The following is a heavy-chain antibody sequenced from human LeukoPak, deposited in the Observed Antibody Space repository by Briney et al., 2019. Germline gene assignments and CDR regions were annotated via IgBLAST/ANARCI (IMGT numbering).Heavy chain of an antibody. CDR1: GGSSSLDY. CDR2: IYYSGST. D-gene: IGHD6-19*01. V-gene: IGHV4-59*08. J-gene: IGHJ3*02. CDR3: ARSQGLGAFDI. Sequence: SGTLSLSCAVSGGSSSLDYSSWVRPPPGKGLEWSWYIYYSGSTNYTPSLRRRVTISVDTSKNQFSLKLSSVTAADTAVYYCARSQGLGAFDIWGQGTMVTVSS.